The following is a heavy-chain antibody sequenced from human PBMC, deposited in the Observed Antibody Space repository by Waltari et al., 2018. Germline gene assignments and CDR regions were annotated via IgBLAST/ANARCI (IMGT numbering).Heavy chain of an antibody. D-gene: IGHD4-17*01. CDR1: GYTFTGYY. CDR3: AREQVGDTTVSGGFDY. J-gene: IGHJ4*02. V-gene: IGHV1-2*06. Sequence: QVQLVQSGAEVKKPGASVKVSCKASGYTFTGYYMPWVRQAPGQGLEWMGRINPNSGGTNYAQKFQGRVTMTRDTSISTAYMELSRLRSDDTAVYYCAREQVGDTTVSGGFDYWGQGTLVTVSS. CDR2: INPNSGGT.